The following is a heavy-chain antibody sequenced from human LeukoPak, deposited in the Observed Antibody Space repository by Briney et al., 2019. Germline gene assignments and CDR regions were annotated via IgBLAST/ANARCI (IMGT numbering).Heavy chain of an antibody. Sequence: GGSLRLSCAASGFTVSSNYMSRVRQAPGKGLEWVSVIYSGGSTYYADSVKGRFTISRDNSKNTLYLQMNSLRAEDTAVYYCARGGSRLYEYYDFWSGYGPLDYWGQGTLVTVSS. J-gene: IGHJ4*02. CDR2: IYSGGST. CDR1: GFTVSSNY. V-gene: IGHV3-53*01. CDR3: ARGGSRLYEYYDFWSGYGPLDY. D-gene: IGHD3-3*01.